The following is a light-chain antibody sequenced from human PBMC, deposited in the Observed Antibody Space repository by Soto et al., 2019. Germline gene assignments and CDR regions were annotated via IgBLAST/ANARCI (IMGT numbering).Light chain of an antibody. Sequence: MMMTQSPATLSVSPGERVTLSCRTSHSVDSHVAWYQQKPGQAPRLLLYGASTRATGIPVRFSGSGFGTEFTLTISSLQSEDFAVYYCQQGNSFPPSFGQGTRLEIK. J-gene: IGKJ5*01. V-gene: IGKV3-15*01. CDR2: GAS. CDR3: QQGNSFPPS. CDR1: HSVDSH.